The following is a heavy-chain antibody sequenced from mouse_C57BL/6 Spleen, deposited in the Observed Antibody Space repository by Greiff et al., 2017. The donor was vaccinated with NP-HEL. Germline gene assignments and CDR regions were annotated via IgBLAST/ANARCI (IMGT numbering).Heavy chain of an antibody. J-gene: IGHJ2*01. CDR2: ISYDGSN. CDR1: GYSITSGYY. CDR3: ARERANWNFDY. V-gene: IGHV3-6*01. D-gene: IGHD4-1*01. Sequence: EVQLQQSGPGLVKPSQSLSLTCSVTGYSITSGYYWNWIRQFPGNKLEWMGYISYDGSNNYNPSLKNRISITRDTSKNQFFLKLNSVTTEDTATYYCARERANWNFDYWGQGTTLTVSS.